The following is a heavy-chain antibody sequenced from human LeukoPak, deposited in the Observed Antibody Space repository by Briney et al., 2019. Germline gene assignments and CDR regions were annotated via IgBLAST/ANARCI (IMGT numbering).Heavy chain of an antibody. V-gene: IGHV3-33*01. J-gene: IGHJ4*02. CDR3: ARDYYDSSGYCDY. CDR2: IWYDGSNK. CDR1: GFTFSSYG. D-gene: IGHD3-22*01. Sequence: GGSLRLSCAASGFTFSSYGMHWVRQAPGKGLEWVAVIWYDGSNKYYADSVKGRFTISRDNSKNTLYLQMNSLRAEDTAVYYCARDYYDSSGYCDYWGQGTQVTVSS.